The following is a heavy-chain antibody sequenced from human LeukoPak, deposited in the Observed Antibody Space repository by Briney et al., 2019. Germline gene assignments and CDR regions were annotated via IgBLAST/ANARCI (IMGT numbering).Heavy chain of an antibody. V-gene: IGHV3-23*01. D-gene: IGHD5-12*01. CDR2: ILNSGHTT. Sequence: GGSLRLSCAASGFTFRDYAMSWVRQAPGKGLEWVSNILNSGHTTNYADSVKGRFTVSRDNSKNTLYLQMDNLRGDDTAVYYCTKDGLRGYDYDYWGQGTLVTVSS. J-gene: IGHJ4*02. CDR1: GFTFRDYA. CDR3: TKDGLRGYDYDY.